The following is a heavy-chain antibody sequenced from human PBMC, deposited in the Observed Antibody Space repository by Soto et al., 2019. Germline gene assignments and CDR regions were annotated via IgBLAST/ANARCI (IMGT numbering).Heavy chain of an antibody. CDR1: GGTFSSYA. Sequence: SVKVSCKASGGTFSSYAISWVRQAPGQGLEWMGGIIPIFGTANYAQKFQGRVTITADESASTAYMELSSLRSEDTAVYYCARFLDRTYYYDSSGSNGGAFDIWGQGTMVTVSS. CDR3: ARFLDRTYYYDSSGSNGGAFDI. V-gene: IGHV1-69*13. J-gene: IGHJ3*02. D-gene: IGHD3-22*01. CDR2: IIPIFGTA.